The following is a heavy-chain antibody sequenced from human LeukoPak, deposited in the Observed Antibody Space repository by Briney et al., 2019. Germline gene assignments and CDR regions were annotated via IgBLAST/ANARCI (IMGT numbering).Heavy chain of an antibody. CDR2: ISAYNGNT. J-gene: IGHJ4*02. V-gene: IGHV1-18*01. Sequence: ASVKVSCKASGYTFTSYGISWVRQAPGQGLEWMGWISAYNGNTNYAQKLQGRVTMTTDTSTSTAYMELRSLRSEDTAVYYCARVGGSYYLLHYFDYWGQGTLVTVSS. CDR1: GYTFTSYG. CDR3: ARVGGSYYLLHYFDY. D-gene: IGHD1-26*01.